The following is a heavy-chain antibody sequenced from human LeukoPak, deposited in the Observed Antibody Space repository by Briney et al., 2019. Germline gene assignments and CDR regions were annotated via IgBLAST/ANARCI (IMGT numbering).Heavy chain of an antibody. Sequence: SETLSLTCAVYGGSFSGYYWSWIRQPPGKGLEWIGEINHSGSTNYNPSLKNRVTISVDTSNNQFSLKLSSVTAADTAVYYCARVPTLRITMVRGARGTFDIWGQGTMVTVSS. V-gene: IGHV4-34*01. J-gene: IGHJ3*02. CDR1: GGSFSGYY. D-gene: IGHD3-10*01. CDR2: INHSGST. CDR3: ARVPTLRITMVRGARGTFDI.